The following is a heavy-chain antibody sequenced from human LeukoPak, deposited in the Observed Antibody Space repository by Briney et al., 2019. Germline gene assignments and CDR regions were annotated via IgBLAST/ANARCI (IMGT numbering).Heavy chain of an antibody. J-gene: IGHJ5*02. CDR3: ATSDTVSTYNWFDP. CDR2: IRYSGST. V-gene: IGHV4-39*01. CDR1: GGSISSNTYF. Sequence: SETLSLTCNVSGGSISSNTYFWGWIRRPPGKGLEWIGSIRYSGSTYYNPSLESRVTISVDTSNNQFSLHLTSLTAADTAVYYCATSDTVSTYNWFDPWGLGTLVTVS. D-gene: IGHD5/OR15-5a*01.